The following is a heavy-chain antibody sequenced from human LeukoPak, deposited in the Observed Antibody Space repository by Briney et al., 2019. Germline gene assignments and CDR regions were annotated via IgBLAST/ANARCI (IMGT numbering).Heavy chain of an antibody. CDR1: GFTVGSNY. CDR2: IHSGGST. J-gene: IGHJ4*02. Sequence: GGSLRLSCAASGFTVGSNYMSWVRQAPGKGLKWVSVIHSGGSTYYADSVKGRFTISRDNSKNTLYLQMNSLRAEDTAVYYCAREGMAVPGTLDYWGQGTLVTVSS. CDR3: AREGMAVPGTLDY. V-gene: IGHV3-66*01. D-gene: IGHD6-19*01.